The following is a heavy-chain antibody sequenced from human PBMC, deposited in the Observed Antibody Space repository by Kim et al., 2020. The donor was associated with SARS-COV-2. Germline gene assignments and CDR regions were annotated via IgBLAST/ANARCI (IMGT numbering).Heavy chain of an antibody. D-gene: IGHD2-21*02. Sequence: ADSGTCRFTVSRNNSKNTVFLQMNGLRVEDTAVYYCARKAVVTPCKYYFDYWGQGTLVTVSS. V-gene: IGHV3-30*07. J-gene: IGHJ4*02. CDR3: ARKAVVTPCKYYFDY.